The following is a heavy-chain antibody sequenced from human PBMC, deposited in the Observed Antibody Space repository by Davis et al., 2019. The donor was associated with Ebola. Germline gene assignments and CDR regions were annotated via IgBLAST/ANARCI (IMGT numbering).Heavy chain of an antibody. CDR3: ARGDTVTTFLYYYGMDV. CDR2: INPSGGST. V-gene: IGHV1-46*01. CDR1: GYTFTSYY. Sequence: ASVKVPCKASGYTFTSYYMHWVRQAPGQGLEWMGIINPSGGSTSYAQKFQGRVTMTRDTSTSTVYMELSSLRSEDTAVYYCARGDTVTTFLYYYGMDVWGQGTTVTVSS. J-gene: IGHJ6*02. D-gene: IGHD4-17*01.